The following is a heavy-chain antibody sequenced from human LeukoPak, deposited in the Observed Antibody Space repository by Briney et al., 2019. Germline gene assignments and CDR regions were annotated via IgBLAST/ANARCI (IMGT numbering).Heavy chain of an antibody. CDR2: IIAYNGNT. CDR1: GYTFTSYG. Sequence: ASVKVSCKASGYTFTSYGISWVRQAPGQGLEWMGWIIAYNGNTNYAQKLQGRVTMTTDTSTSTAYMELRSLRSGDTAVYYCARGPLIAAAGTYTIHDYWGQGTLVTVSS. CDR3: ARGPLIAAAGTYTIHDY. V-gene: IGHV1-18*01. J-gene: IGHJ4*02. D-gene: IGHD6-13*01.